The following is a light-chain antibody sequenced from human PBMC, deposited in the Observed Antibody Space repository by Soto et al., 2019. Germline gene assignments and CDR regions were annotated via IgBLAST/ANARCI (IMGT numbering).Light chain of an antibody. J-gene: IGLJ2*01. CDR1: SSNIGNNY. CDR3: GTWDTSLSAVV. Sequence: QSVLTQPPSVYAAPGQTVTISCSGSSSNIGNNYVSWYQQLPGTAPKLLIYDNNKRPSGIPDRFSGSKSGTSATLGITGLQTGDEADYYCGTWDTSLSAVVFGGGTKLTVL. V-gene: IGLV1-51*01. CDR2: DNN.